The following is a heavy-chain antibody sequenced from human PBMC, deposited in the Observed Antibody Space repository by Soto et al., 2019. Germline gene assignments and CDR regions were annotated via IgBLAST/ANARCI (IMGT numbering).Heavy chain of an antibody. CDR1: GGSISSGGYY. V-gene: IGHV4-31*03. D-gene: IGHD6-19*01. J-gene: IGHJ3*02. Sequence: QVQLQESGPGLVKPSQTLSLPCTVSGGSISSGGYYWSWIRQHPGKGLEWIGYIYYSGSTYYNPSLKSRVTISVDTSKNQSSLKLSSVTAADTAEYYCARLATLIAVSATLAFDTWGQETIVTVSS. CDR2: IYYSGST. CDR3: ARLATLIAVSATLAFDT.